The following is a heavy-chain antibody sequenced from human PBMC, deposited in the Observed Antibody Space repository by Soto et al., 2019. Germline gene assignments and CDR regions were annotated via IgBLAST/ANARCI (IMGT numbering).Heavy chain of an antibody. V-gene: IGHV1-3*01. Sequence: ASVKVSCKTSGYSFTSCALHWMRQAPGQSLEWMGWINAGDGNTKFSQKFQGRVTITADESTSTAYMELSSLRSEDTAVYYCARAHTLDYDSSGYYLLDAFDIWGQGTMVTVSS. J-gene: IGHJ3*02. CDR1: GYSFTSCA. CDR3: ARAHTLDYDSSGYYLLDAFDI. D-gene: IGHD3-22*01. CDR2: INAGDGNT.